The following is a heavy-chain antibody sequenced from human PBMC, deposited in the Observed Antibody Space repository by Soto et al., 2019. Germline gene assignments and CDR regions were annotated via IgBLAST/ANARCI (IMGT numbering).Heavy chain of an antibody. D-gene: IGHD3-10*01. Sequence: QVQLVQSGAEVKRPGSSVKVSCKASGDTFTFYSINWVRQAPGLGLEWMGRIKPILSMSNYAQRFQGRLTMTAEKSTSTAYMELSSLRSEDTAIYYCASSYGSGYRAFDYWGQGALVTVSS. V-gene: IGHV1-69*02. CDR2: IKPILSMS. CDR3: ASSYGSGYRAFDY. J-gene: IGHJ4*02. CDR1: GDTFTFYS.